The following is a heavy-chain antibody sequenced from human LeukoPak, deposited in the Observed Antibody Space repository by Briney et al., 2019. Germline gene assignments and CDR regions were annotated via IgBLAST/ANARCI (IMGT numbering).Heavy chain of an antibody. Sequence: PSETLSLTCTVSGGSISSYYWSWIRQPPGKGLEWIGHIYYSGSTNYNPSLKSRVTISVDTSKNQFSLKLSSVTAADTAVYYCARANLDYDFWSGYYQGYYYGMDVWGQGTTVTVSS. J-gene: IGHJ6*02. D-gene: IGHD3-3*01. CDR1: GGSISSYY. V-gene: IGHV4-59*01. CDR3: ARANLDYDFWSGYYQGYYYGMDV. CDR2: IYYSGST.